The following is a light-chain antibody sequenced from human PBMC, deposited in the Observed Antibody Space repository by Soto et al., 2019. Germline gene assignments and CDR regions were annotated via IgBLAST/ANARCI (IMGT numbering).Light chain of an antibody. CDR2: EVS. Sequence: QSALTQPPSASGSPGQSVTISYTGTSSDVGGYNYVSWYQQHPDKAPKLMIYEVSKRPSGVPDRFSGSKSGNTASLTVSGLQAEDEADYYCISYAGSNLLYVFGTGTKVTVL. CDR1: SSDVGGYNY. V-gene: IGLV2-8*01. CDR3: ISYAGSNLLYV. J-gene: IGLJ1*01.